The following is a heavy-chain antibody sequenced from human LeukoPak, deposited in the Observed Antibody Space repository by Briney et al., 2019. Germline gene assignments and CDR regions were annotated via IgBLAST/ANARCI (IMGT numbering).Heavy chain of an antibody. CDR1: GFTFSIYW. D-gene: IGHD3-10*01. CDR3: ARDENYYGSGSYAYYFDY. V-gene: IGHV3-7*01. J-gene: IGHJ4*02. CDR2: IKQDGSEK. Sequence: GESMRLSCAASGFTFSIYWMSWVRQAPGKGLEWVANIKQDGSEKYYVDSVKGRFTISRDNAKNLLYLQMNSLRAEDTAVYYCARDENYYGSGSYAYYFDYWGQGTLVTASS.